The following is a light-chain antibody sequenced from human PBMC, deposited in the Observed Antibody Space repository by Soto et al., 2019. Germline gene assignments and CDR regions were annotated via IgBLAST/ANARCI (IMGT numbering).Light chain of an antibody. J-gene: IGLJ3*02. Sequence: QSALTQPASVSGSPGQSITISCTGTSSDVGSYNLVSWYQQHPGKAPKFMIYEVTKRPSGVSNRFSGSKSGNTASLTISGLQAEDEADYYCCSYADSTTWVCGGGTKLTVL. CDR1: SSDVGSYNL. CDR3: CSYADSTTWV. CDR2: EVT. V-gene: IGLV2-23*02.